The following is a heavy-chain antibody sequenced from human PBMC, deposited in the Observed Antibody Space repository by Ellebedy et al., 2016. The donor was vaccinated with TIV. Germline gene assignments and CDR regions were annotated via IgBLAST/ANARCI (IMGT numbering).Heavy chain of an antibody. D-gene: IGHD4-23*01. J-gene: IGHJ6*02. CDR1: GGSFSGYY. Sequence: SETLSLXXAVYGGSFSGYYWSWIRQPPGKGLEWIGEINHSGSTNYNPSLKSRVTISEDTSKNQFSLKLSSVTAADTAVYYCARDSVVTPYYYYGMDVWGQGTTVTVSS. CDR3: ARDSVVTPYYYYGMDV. CDR2: INHSGST. V-gene: IGHV4-34*01.